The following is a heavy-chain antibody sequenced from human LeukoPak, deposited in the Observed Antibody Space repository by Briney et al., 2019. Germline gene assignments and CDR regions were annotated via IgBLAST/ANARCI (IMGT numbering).Heavy chain of an antibody. CDR3: ARDPRDGYGHVDY. Sequence: GGSLRLSCAALGFTLSGNHMNWVRQAPGKGLEWVSVTYDDGYTYYAHSVKGRFTISRDNSKNTLYLQMNSLKAEDTAVYYCARDPRDGYGHVDYWGQGTLVTVSS. D-gene: IGHD5-24*01. CDR2: TYDDGYT. J-gene: IGHJ4*02. CDR1: GFTLSGNH. V-gene: IGHV3-66*02.